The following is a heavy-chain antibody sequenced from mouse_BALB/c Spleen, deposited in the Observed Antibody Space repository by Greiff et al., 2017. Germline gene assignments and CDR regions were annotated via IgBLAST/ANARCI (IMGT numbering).Heavy chain of an antibody. J-gene: IGHJ4*01. CDR2: INPYYGST. CDR3: ARGGYGNYDYYAMDY. D-gene: IGHD2-10*02. V-gene: IGHV1-39*01. CDR1: GYSFTDYI. Sequence: EVQLHQTGPELVKPGASVKISCKASGYSFTDYIMLWVKQSHGKSLEWIGNINPYYGSTSYNLKFKGKATLTVDKSSSTAYMQLNSLTSEDSAVYYCARGGYGNYDYYAMDYWGQGTSVTVSS.